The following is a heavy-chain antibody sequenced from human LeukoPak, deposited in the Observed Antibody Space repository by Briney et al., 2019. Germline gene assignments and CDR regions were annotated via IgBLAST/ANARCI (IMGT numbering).Heavy chain of an antibody. V-gene: IGHV3-23*01. CDR2: ISGSGGST. D-gene: IGHD3-10*01. CDR1: GFTFSSYA. CDR3: AKSARLVTMVRGVIAAPDYYYYYGMDV. Sequence: GGSLRLSCAASGFTFSSYAMSWVRQAPGKGLEWVSAISGSGGSTYYADSVKGRFTISRDNSKNTLYLQMNSLRAEDTAVYYCAKSARLVTMVRGVIAAPDYYYYYGMDVWGQETTVTVSS. J-gene: IGHJ6*02.